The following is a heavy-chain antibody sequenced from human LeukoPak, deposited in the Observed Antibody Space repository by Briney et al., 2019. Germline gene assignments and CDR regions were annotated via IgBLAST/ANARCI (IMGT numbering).Heavy chain of an antibody. CDR2: IRCDGSNK. CDR1: GFTFSSYG. V-gene: IGHV3-30*02. J-gene: IGHJ4*02. Sequence: GGSLRLSCAASGFTFSSYGMHWVRQAPGKGLEWAAFIRCDGSNKYYADSVKGRFTISRDNSKNTLYLQMNSLRAEDTAVYYCAARYYYDRDLFDYWGQGTLVTVSS. CDR3: AARYYYDRDLFDY. D-gene: IGHD3-22*01.